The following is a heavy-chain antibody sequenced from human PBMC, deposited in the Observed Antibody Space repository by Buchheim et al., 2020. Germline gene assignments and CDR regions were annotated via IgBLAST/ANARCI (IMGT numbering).Heavy chain of an antibody. Sequence: EVQLVESGGGLVQPGGSLRLSCAASGFTFSTYWVHWVRQAPGKGLVWVSRINSDGTFTGYADSVKGRFTISRDNARNTLSLQMNSLRAEDTAVYFCTREPSSGWYYFDSWGQGTL. CDR3: TREPSSGWYYFDS. CDR2: INSDGTFT. D-gene: IGHD6-19*01. CDR1: GFTFSTYW. V-gene: IGHV3-74*01. J-gene: IGHJ4*02.